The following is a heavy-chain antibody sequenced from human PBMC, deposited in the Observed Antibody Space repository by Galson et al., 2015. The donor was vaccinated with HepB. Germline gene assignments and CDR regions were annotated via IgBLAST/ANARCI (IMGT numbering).Heavy chain of an antibody. CDR2: IFYNGST. CDR1: GSTLSNSY. V-gene: IGHV4-59*01. D-gene: IGHD2/OR15-2a*01. CDR3: AREHLYMRM. Sequence: ETLSLTCTVSGSTLSNSYWSWIRQPPGKGLEWIGYIFYNGSTNYNPSLKSRVTISVDTSKNQFSLNLSSVTAADTAVYYCAREHLYMRMWGQGTLVTVSS. J-gene: IGHJ4*02.